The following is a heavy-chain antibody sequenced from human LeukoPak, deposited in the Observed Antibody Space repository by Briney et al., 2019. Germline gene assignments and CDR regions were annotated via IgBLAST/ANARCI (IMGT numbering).Heavy chain of an antibody. CDR3: ARAYYDFWSGSYYFDY. Sequence: ASVKVSCKASGYTFTSYCMHWVRQAPGQGLEWMGIINPSGGSTSYAQKFQGRVTMTRDMSTSTVYMELSSLRSEDTAVYYCARAYYDFWSGSYYFDYWGQGTLVTVSS. CDR1: GYTFTSYC. J-gene: IGHJ4*02. D-gene: IGHD3-3*01. V-gene: IGHV1-46*01. CDR2: INPSGGST.